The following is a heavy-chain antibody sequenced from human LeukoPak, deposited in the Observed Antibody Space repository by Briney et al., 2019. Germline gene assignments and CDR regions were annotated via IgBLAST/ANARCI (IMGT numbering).Heavy chain of an antibody. CDR3: ARDHIGLIPDY. CDR2: INITDST. D-gene: IGHD3-10*01. CDR1: GCTFIKYY. Sequence: SETLSLTCTASGCTFIKYYWSWVRQAPGKGLEWIGRINITDSTNYNPSLKSRGPLSQDTSKSQISLRLRSVTAADTAVYYCARDHIGLIPDYWGQGILVSVSS. J-gene: IGHJ4*02. V-gene: IGHV4-4*07.